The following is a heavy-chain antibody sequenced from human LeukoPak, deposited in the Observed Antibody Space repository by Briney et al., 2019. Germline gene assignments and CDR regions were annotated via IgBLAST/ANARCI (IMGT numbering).Heavy chain of an antibody. CDR3: ARDKDSRSFGWFDP. D-gene: IGHD6-13*01. CDR1: VGTFSRYA. CDR2: IIPIFGTA. V-gene: IGHV1-69*05. J-gene: IGHJ5*02. Sequence: GASVRGSCKASVGTFSRYAICWVRQAPGQGGEWRGGIIPIFGTANYAQKFKGRVTISTDESTSNTYLDMRRLRYAATDVYYCARDKDSRSFGWFDPWGQGTLVTVSS.